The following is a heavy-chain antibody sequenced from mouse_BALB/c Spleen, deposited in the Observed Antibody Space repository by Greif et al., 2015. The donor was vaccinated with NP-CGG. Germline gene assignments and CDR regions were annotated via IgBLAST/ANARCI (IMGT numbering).Heavy chain of an antibody. CDR2: IWSDGST. J-gene: IGHJ4*01. V-gene: IGHV2-6*02. CDR1: GFSLTSYG. CDR3: ARGGGYDPHAMDY. Sequence: VKVVESGPGLVAPSQSLSITCTVSGFSLTSYGVHWVRQPPGKGLEWLGVIWSDGSTTYNSALKSRLSISKDNSKSXVFLKMNSLQTDDTAMYYCARGGGYDPHAMDYWGQGTSVTVSS. D-gene: IGHD2-2*01.